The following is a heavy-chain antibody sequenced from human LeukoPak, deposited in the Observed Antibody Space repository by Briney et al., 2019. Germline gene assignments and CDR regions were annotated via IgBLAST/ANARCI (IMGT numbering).Heavy chain of an antibody. CDR1: GFAFSSYG. V-gene: IGHV3-33*01. CDR3: ARGSDILTAKAGFDY. J-gene: IGHJ4*02. CDR2: IWYDGSNK. Sequence: PGGSLRLSCAASGFAFSSYGMHWVRQAPGKGLEWVAVIWYDGSNKYYADSVKGRFTISRDNSKNTLYLQMNSLRAEDTAVYYCARGSDILTAKAGFDYWGQGTLVTVSS. D-gene: IGHD3-9*01.